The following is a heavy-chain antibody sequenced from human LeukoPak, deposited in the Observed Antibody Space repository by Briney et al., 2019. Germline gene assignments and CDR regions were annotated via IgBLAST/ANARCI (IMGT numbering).Heavy chain of an antibody. CDR1: GGSISSSNW. V-gene: IGHV4-4*02. D-gene: IGHD3-10*01. CDR2: IYHSGTA. Sequence: PSETLSLTCAVSGGSISSSNWWSWVRQPPGKGLEWIGEIYHSGTANYNPSLKSRVTISVDKSKNQFSLKLSSVTAADTAVYYCARTLKVRGVITYYFDYWGQGTLVTVSS. J-gene: IGHJ4*02. CDR3: ARTLKVRGVITYYFDY.